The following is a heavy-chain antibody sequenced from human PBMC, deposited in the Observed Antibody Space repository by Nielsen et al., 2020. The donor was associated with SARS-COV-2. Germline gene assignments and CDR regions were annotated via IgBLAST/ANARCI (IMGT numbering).Heavy chain of an antibody. J-gene: IGHJ4*02. CDR1: GFTATTNY. D-gene: IGHD3-16*01. Sequence: GESLKISCAVSGFTATTNYMSWVRQAPGKGLEWVSVIESGGTTEYADSVKGRFTISRDISKNTVYLQMNSLRGEDTAVYYCVREGTYGDFPYWGQGTLVTVSS. CDR3: VREGTYGDFPY. CDR2: IESGGTT. V-gene: IGHV3-53*01.